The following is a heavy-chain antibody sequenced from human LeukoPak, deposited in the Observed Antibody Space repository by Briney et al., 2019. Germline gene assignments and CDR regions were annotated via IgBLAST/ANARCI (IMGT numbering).Heavy chain of an antibody. Sequence: GGSLRLSCAASGFTFDDYAMHWVRQAPGKGLEWVSGISWNSGSIGYVDSVKGRFTISRDNAKNSLYLQMNSLRAEDTALYYCAKDQNYYGSGSYLDPWGQGTLVTVSS. J-gene: IGHJ5*02. CDR1: GFTFDDYA. CDR2: ISWNSGSI. V-gene: IGHV3-9*01. D-gene: IGHD3-10*01. CDR3: AKDQNYYGSGSYLDP.